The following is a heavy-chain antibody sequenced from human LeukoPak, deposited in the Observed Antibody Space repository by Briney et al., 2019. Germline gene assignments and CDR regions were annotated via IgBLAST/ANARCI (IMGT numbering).Heavy chain of an antibody. J-gene: IGHJ4*02. CDR3: ANKLTFGGIIADY. D-gene: IGHD3-16*02. V-gene: IGHV3-11*01. CDR1: GFTFSDYY. CDR2: ISSSGSTI. Sequence: GGSLRLSCAASGFTFSDYYMSWIRQAPGKGLEWVSYISSSGSTIYYADSVKGRFTISRDNSKNTLYLQMNSLRAEDTAVYYRANKLTFGGIIADYWGQGTLVTVSS.